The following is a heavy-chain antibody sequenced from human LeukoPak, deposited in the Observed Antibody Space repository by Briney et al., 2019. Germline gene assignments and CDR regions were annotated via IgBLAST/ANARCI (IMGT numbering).Heavy chain of an antibody. Sequence: ASVKVSCKASGYIFTSYDINWVRQATGQGLEWMGWMNPNSGNTGYAQKFQGRVTITRNTSISTAYMELSSLRSEDTAVYYCARTLGCSSTSCKGWFDPWGQGTLVTVSS. CDR1: GYIFTSYD. D-gene: IGHD2-2*01. CDR2: MNPNSGNT. CDR3: ARTLGCSSTSCKGWFDP. V-gene: IGHV1-8*03. J-gene: IGHJ5*02.